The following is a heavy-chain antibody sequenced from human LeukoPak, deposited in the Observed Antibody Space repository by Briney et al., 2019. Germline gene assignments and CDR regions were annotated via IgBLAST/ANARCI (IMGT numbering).Heavy chain of an antibody. D-gene: IGHD5-24*01. CDR3: ARHEEEDGYNAKTIDY. CDR2: IHYSGTT. Sequence: SETLSLTCTVSGGSISRSNNYWGWVRQPPGKGLECIGSIHYSGTTYYNPSLKSRVTISVDTSKNQFSLKLSSMTAADTAVYCCARHEEEDGYNAKTIDYWGQGTLVTVSS. J-gene: IGHJ4*02. CDR1: GGSISRSNNY. V-gene: IGHV4-39*01.